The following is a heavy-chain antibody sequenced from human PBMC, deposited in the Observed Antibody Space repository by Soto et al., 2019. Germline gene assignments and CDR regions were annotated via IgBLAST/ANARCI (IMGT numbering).Heavy chain of an antibody. D-gene: IGHD3-10*01. CDR3: ARDCTMVRGVMMPAFGMDV. V-gene: IGHV4-4*02. CDR2: IYHSGST. J-gene: IGHJ6*02. CDR1: GGSISSSNW. Sequence: QVQLQESGPGLVKPSGTLSLTCAVSGGSISSSNWWSWARQPPGKGLEWIGEIYHSGSTNYNPSLKCRATISVDTSKNQFSLKLSSVTAADTAVYYCARDCTMVRGVMMPAFGMDVWGQGTTVTVSS.